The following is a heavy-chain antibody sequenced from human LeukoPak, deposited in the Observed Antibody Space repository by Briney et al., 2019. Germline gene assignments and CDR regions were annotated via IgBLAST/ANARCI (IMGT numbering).Heavy chain of an antibody. CDR3: ARRDWYYFDY. D-gene: IGHD3/OR15-3a*01. CDR1: GGSISSYY. Sequence: PSETLSLTCIVSGGSISSYYWSWIRQPPGKGLEWIGSIYYSGSTYYNPSLKSRVTISVDTSKNQFSLKLSSVTAADTAVYYCARRDWYYFDYWGQGTLVTVSS. J-gene: IGHJ4*02. CDR2: IYYSGST. V-gene: IGHV4-39*01.